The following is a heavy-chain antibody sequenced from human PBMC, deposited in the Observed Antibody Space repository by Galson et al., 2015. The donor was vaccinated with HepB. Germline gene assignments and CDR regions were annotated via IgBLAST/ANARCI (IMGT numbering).Heavy chain of an antibody. CDR2: IWYDGSNQ. CDR1: GFTFSSYG. Sequence: SLRLSCATSGFTFSSYGMHWVRQAPGKGLEWVAVIWYDGSNQNYVDSVKGRFTIFRDNSDNTLYLQMNSLRAEDTAVYYCAREPGGYFDYWGRGTLVTVSS. D-gene: IGHD1-26*01. CDR3: AREPGGYFDY. J-gene: IGHJ4*01. V-gene: IGHV3-33*01.